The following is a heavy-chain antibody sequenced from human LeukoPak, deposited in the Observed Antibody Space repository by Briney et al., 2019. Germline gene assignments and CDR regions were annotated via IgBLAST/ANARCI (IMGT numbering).Heavy chain of an antibody. D-gene: IGHD3-9*01. CDR1: GGSISSYY. V-gene: IGHV4-59*01. CDR3: ARVPRYFDWLPLDY. J-gene: IGHJ4*02. Sequence: SETLSLTCTVSGGSISSYYWSWIRQPPGKGLEWIGYIYYSGSTNYNPSLKSRVTISVDTSKNQFSLKLSSVTAADTAVYYCARVPRYFDWLPLDYWGQGTLVTVSS. CDR2: IYYSGST.